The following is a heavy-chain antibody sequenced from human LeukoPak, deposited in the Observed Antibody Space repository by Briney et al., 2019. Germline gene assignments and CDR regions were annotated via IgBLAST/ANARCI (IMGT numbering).Heavy chain of an antibody. Sequence: GASVKVSCKASGYTFTSYGISWVRQAPGQGLEWMGWMNPNSGNTGYAQKFQGRVTMTRNTSISTAYMELSSLRSEDTAVYYCARGSGSSWYGPYGMDVWGQGTTVTVSS. J-gene: IGHJ6*02. CDR2: MNPNSGNT. D-gene: IGHD6-13*01. V-gene: IGHV1-8*02. CDR3: ARGSGSSWYGPYGMDV. CDR1: GYTFTSYG.